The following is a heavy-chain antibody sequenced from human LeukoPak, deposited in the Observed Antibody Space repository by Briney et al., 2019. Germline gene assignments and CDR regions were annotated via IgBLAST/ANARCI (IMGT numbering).Heavy chain of an antibody. D-gene: IGHD4-17*01. V-gene: IGHV4-34*01. Sequence: SETLSLTCAVYGGSFSGYYWSWIRPPPGKGLEWIGEINHSGSTNYNPSLKSRVTISVDTSKNQFSLKLSSVTAADTAVYYCARGPNDYGDRYFDYWGQGTLVTVSS. CDR2: INHSGST. J-gene: IGHJ4*02. CDR1: GGSFSGYY. CDR3: ARGPNDYGDRYFDY.